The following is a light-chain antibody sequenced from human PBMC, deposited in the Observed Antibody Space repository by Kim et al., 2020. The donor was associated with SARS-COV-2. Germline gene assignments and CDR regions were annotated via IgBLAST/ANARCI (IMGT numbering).Light chain of an antibody. CDR2: EVN. CDR3: NSYAGSSIVI. CDR1: ISDVGAYNS. J-gene: IGLJ2*01. Sequence: QSALTQPPSASGSPGQSVTISCTGTISDVGAYNSVSWYQQIPGKAPKLMIYEVNKRPSGVPDRFSGSKSGNTASLTVSGLQPEEEADYYCNSYAGSSIVIFGGGTQLTVL. V-gene: IGLV2-8*01.